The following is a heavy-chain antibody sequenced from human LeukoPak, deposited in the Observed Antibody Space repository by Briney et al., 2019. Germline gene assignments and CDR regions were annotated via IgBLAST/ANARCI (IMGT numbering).Heavy chain of an antibody. Sequence: PSETLSLTCTVSGGSISRSSYXXXWIRQPPGXGXXWIGSVYXTGSTYYNPSLKSRVTISVDTSKNQFSLKLSSVTAADTAVYYCSRRLSGPDWFDPWGQGTLVTVSS. CDR2: VYXTGST. V-gene: IGHV4-39*01. D-gene: IGHD6-19*01. J-gene: IGHJ5*02. CDR1: GGSISRSSYX. CDR3: SRRLSGPDWFDP.